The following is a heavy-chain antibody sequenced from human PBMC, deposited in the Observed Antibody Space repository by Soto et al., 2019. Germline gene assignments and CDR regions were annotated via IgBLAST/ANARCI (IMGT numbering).Heavy chain of an antibody. CDR2: TKPDGSEK. CDR3: VAWGTSTSNP. Sequence: GGSLRLSCAASGFIFNTHWMSWVRQAPEKGLEWVAHTKPDGSEKYYVDSAKGRFTISRDNTRNSLYLQTNSLRADDTALYYCVAWGTSTSNPWGQGTLVTVS. D-gene: IGHD3-16*01. V-gene: IGHV3-7*01. J-gene: IGHJ5*02. CDR1: GFIFNTHW.